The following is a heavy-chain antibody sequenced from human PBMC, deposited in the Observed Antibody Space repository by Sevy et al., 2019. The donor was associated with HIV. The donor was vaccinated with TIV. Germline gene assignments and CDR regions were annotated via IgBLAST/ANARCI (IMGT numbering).Heavy chain of an antibody. Sequence: GESLKISCVASGFTFSDYSVNWVRQAPGKGLEWVSSISGSSFYIYYADSVKGRFTISRDNAKNSLYLQMISLRADDTAVYYCARATGTEALDAFDIWGQGTLVTVSS. CDR2: ISGSSFYI. CDR1: GFTFSDYS. CDR3: ARATGTEALDAFDI. J-gene: IGHJ3*02. V-gene: IGHV3-21*01. D-gene: IGHD1-1*01.